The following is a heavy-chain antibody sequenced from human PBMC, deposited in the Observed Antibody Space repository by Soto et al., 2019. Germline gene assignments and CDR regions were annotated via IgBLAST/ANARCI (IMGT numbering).Heavy chain of an antibody. Sequence: EVQLVESGGGLVQPARSLRLSCSVSGFTFDDYAMHWVRQAPGKGLEWVSGISWNSGSIGYADSVKGRFTISRDNAKNSLYLQMNSLRAEDTALYYCAKETYYYGMDVWGQGTTVTVSS. CDR1: GFTFDDYA. V-gene: IGHV3-9*01. J-gene: IGHJ6*02. CDR3: AKETYYYGMDV. CDR2: ISWNSGSI.